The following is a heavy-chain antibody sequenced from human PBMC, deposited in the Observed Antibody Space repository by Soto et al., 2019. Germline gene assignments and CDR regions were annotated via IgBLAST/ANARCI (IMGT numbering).Heavy chain of an antibody. D-gene: IGHD2-2*01. CDR1: GGSFSGYY. Sequence: SETLSLTCAVYGGSFSGYYWSWIRQPPGKGLEWIGEINHSGSTNYNPSLKSRVTISVDTSKNQFSLKLSSVTAADTAVYYCARGIVVPAAKYNWFDPWGQGTLVTVSS. J-gene: IGHJ5*02. CDR3: ARGIVVPAAKYNWFDP. CDR2: INHSGST. V-gene: IGHV4-34*01.